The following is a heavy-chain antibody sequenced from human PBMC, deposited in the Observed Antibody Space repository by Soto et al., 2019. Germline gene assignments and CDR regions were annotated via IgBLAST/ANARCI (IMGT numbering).Heavy chain of an antibody. D-gene: IGHD5-18*01. CDR3: ARDRLGNSYNWFDP. Sequence: QVQLVQYGAEVKKPGASVKVSCKASGYTFTNYAIHWVRQAPGQRLEWMGWINTGNGNTKYSQKFQGRVTITRDTSAITSYMELSSLKSEDTAVYYSARDRLGNSYNWFDPWGQGTLVTVSS. J-gene: IGHJ5*02. CDR2: INTGNGNT. V-gene: IGHV1-3*04. CDR1: GYTFTNYA.